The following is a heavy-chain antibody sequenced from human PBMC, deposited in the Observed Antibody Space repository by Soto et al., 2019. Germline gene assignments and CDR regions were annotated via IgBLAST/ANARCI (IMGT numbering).Heavy chain of an antibody. CDR1: GFSFRNYA. D-gene: IGHD1-1*01. J-gene: IGHJ4*02. CDR2: LSGSGTMR. V-gene: IGHV3-23*01. CDR3: AKEAEENENVPIPGDN. Sequence: GSLRLSCAASGFSFRNYAMTWVRQAPGKGLERVSGLSGSGTMRYYADSVRGRFIISRDNAKNTLFLQMDNLRVGGSAVYYCAKEAEENENVPIPGDNWGQGTPVTVSS.